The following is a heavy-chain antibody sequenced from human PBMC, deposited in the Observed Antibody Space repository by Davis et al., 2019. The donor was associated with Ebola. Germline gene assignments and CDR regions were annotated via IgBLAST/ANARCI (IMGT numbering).Heavy chain of an antibody. CDR1: GYSFSTYW. CDR2: IYPGDSDK. V-gene: IGHV5-51*01. J-gene: IGHJ4*02. Sequence: KVSCKGSGYSFSTYWIAWVRQTPAKGLEWMGIIYPGDSDKRYSPSFQGQVTISADKSISTAYLQWSSLKASDTAMYFCARGTSLARNFDYWGQGTLVTVSS. D-gene: IGHD3-10*01. CDR3: ARGTSLARNFDY.